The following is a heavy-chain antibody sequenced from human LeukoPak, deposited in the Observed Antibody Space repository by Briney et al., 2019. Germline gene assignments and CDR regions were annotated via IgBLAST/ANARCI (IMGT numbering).Heavy chain of an antibody. J-gene: IGHJ4*02. CDR1: GFTFSSYG. CDR3: AKDFGYCSGGSCSYFDY. V-gene: IGHV3-30*18. CDR2: ISYDGSNK. Sequence: QTGGSLRLSCAASGFTFSSYGTHWVRQAPGKGLEWVAVISYDGSNKYYAASVKGRFTISRDNSKNTLYLQMHSLRAEDTAVYYCAKDFGYCSGGSCSYFDYWGQGTLVTVSS. D-gene: IGHD2-15*01.